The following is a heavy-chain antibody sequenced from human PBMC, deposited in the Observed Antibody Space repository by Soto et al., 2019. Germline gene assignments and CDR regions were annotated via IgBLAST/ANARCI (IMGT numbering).Heavy chain of an antibody. CDR1: GGSISSYY. CDR2: IYYSGST. J-gene: IGHJ5*02. V-gene: IGHV4-59*01. D-gene: IGHD3-10*01. Sequence: PSETLSLTCTVSGGSISSYYWSWIRQPPGKGLEWIGYIYYSGSTNYNPSLKSRVTISVDTSKNQFSLKLSSVTAADTAVYYCARDSSDYYGSGSYNWFDPWGQGTLVTVSS. CDR3: ARDSSDYYGSGSYNWFDP.